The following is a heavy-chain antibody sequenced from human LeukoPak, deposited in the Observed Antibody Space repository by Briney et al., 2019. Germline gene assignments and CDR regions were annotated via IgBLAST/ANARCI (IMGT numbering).Heavy chain of an antibody. CDR2: INSNSGGT. V-gene: IGHV1-2*02. Sequence: ASVRVSCKASGYTFTTYHMHWVRQAPGQGLEWMGRINSNSGGTNYAQKFQGRVTMTRDTSIRTAYMELSRLTSDDTAVYYCAISVEMAAIPSYDYWGHGTLVTVSS. CDR1: GYTFTTYH. D-gene: IGHD5-24*01. CDR3: AISVEMAAIPSYDY. J-gene: IGHJ4*01.